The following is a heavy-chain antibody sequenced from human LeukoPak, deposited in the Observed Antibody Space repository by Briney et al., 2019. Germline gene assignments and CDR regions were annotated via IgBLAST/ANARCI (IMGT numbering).Heavy chain of an antibody. CDR2: IYYSGST. V-gene: IGHV4-30-4*08. Sequence: WIRQPPGKGLEWIGYIYYSGSTYYDPSLKSRVTISVDTSKNQFSLKLSSVTAADTAVYYCARAGDYYDSSGYYTAEYFQHWGQGTLVTVSS. CDR3: ARAGDYYDSSGYYTAEYFQH. D-gene: IGHD3-22*01. J-gene: IGHJ1*01.